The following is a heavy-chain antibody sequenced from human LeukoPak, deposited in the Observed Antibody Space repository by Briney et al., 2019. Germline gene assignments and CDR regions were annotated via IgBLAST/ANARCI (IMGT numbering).Heavy chain of an antibody. Sequence: GRSLRLSCAASGFTLSSYAMHWVRQAPGKGLEWVAVISYDGSNKYYADSVKGRFTISRDNSKNTLYLQMNSLRAEDTAVYYCARDAGSSTSSGKYYYYYGMDVWGQATTVTVSS. CDR2: ISYDGSNK. CDR1: GFTLSSYA. V-gene: IGHV3-30-3*01. D-gene: IGHD2-2*01. CDR3: ARDAGSSTSSGKYYYYYGMDV. J-gene: IGHJ6*02.